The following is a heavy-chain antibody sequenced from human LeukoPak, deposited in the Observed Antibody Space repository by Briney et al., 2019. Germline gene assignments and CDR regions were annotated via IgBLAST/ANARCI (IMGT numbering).Heavy chain of an antibody. CDR1: GFTFSDYS. D-gene: IGHD3-16*01. J-gene: IGHJ4*02. CDR3: VRDYD. V-gene: IGHV3-21*01. CDR2: IGGIGTYI. Sequence: KPGGSLRLSSAASGFTFSDYSINWVRQAPGKGLEWVSSIGGIGTYIYYADSVKGRFTISRDNAKNSLFLQMNGLRAEDTAVYYCVRDYDWGQGTPVTVSS.